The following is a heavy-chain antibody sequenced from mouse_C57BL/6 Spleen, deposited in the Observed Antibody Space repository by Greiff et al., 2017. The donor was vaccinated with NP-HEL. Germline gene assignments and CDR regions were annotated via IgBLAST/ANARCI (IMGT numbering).Heavy chain of an antibody. J-gene: IGHJ2*01. V-gene: IGHV1-50*01. CDR1: GYTFTSYW. Sequence: QVQLQQPGAELVKPGASVKLSCKASGYTFTSYWMQWVKQRPGQGLEWIGEIDPSDSYTNYNQKFKGKATLTVDTSSSTAYMQLSSLTSEDSAVYYCARGYDGYYKSYFDYWGQGTTLTVSS. D-gene: IGHD2-3*01. CDR2: IDPSDSYT. CDR3: ARGYDGYYKSYFDY.